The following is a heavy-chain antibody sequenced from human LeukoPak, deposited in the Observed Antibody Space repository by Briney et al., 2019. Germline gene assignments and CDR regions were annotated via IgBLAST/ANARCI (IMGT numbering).Heavy chain of an antibody. J-gene: IGHJ6*02. V-gene: IGHV3-21*01. Sequence: PGGSLRLSCAASGYSFGYSFSNYAMSWVRQAPGKGLEWVSSISSSSSYIYYADSVKGRFTISRDNAKNSLYLQMNSLGAEDTAVYYCAREGGPGYSYGSAKPYYYYYGMDVWGQGTTVTVSS. CDR2: ISSSSSYI. D-gene: IGHD5-18*01. CDR3: AREGGPGYSYGSAKPYYYYYGMDV. CDR1: GYSFGYSFSNYA.